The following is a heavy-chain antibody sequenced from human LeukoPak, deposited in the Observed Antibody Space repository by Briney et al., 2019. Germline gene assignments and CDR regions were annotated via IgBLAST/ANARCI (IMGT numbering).Heavy chain of an antibody. V-gene: IGHV4-59*01. CDR3: AGDRGCSGGSCYGHFDP. D-gene: IGHD2-15*01. CDR1: GGYISSYY. Sequence: SETLSLTCTVSGGYISSYYWSWIRRPPGKGLEWIGYIYYSGSTSYNPSLKSRVTISLDTSKNQFSLKLSSVTAADTAVYFCAGDRGCSGGSCYGHFDPWGQGTLVTVSS. J-gene: IGHJ5*02. CDR2: IYYSGST.